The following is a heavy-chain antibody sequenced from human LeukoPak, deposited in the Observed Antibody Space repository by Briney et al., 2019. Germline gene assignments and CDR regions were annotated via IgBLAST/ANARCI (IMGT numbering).Heavy chain of an antibody. CDR1: GGSISSYY. J-gene: IGHJ6*02. V-gene: IGHV4-59*08. Sequence: PSETLSLTYTVSGGSISSYYWSWIRQPPGKGLEWIGYIYYSGSTNYNPSLKSRVTISVDTSKNQFTLKLSSVTAADTAVYYCARLDSSYQGYYGMDVWGQGTTVTVSS. CDR3: ARLDSSYQGYYGMDV. D-gene: IGHD2-2*01. CDR2: IYYSGST.